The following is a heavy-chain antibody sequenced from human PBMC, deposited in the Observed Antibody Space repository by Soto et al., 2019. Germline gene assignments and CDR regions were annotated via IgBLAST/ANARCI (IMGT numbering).Heavy chain of an antibody. D-gene: IGHD3-16*01. CDR3: ARDVVSGSHLDLFDP. CDR1: GFTFDDYA. CDR2: ISWYSGSI. J-gene: IGHJ5*02. Sequence: GGSLRLSCAASGFTFDDYAMHWVRQAPGKGLEWVSGISWYSGSIGYADSVKGRFTISRDNAKNSLYLQMNSLRAEDTALYYCARDVVSGSHLDLFDPSAQGVMVTVPQ. V-gene: IGHV3-9*01.